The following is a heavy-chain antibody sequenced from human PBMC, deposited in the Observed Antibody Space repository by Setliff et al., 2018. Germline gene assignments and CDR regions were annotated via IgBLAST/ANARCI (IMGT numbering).Heavy chain of an antibody. V-gene: IGHV4-34*01. J-gene: IGHJ5*02. D-gene: IGHD3-3*01. CDR2: IYTSGSGST. CDR3: ARVRPPLRFLNWFDP. Sequence: SETLSLTCAVYGGSFSGYCWSWIRQPPGKGLEWIGHIYTSGSGSTKYNPSLKSRVTMSVDMSKTQFSLKLSSVTAADTAVYYCARVRPPLRFLNWFDPWGQGTLVTVSS. CDR1: GGSFSGYC.